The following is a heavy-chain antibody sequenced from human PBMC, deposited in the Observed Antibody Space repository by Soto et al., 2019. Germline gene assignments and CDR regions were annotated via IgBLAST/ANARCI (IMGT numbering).Heavy chain of an antibody. J-gene: IGHJ4*02. CDR3: ASLYSGSYRFDY. Sequence: SEPLSLTCTVAGGYISSSSDYWGWIRQPPGKGLEWIGSIYYSGSTYYNPSLKSRVTISVDTSKNQFSLKLSSVTAADTAVYYCASLYSGSYRFDYWGQGTLVTVSS. D-gene: IGHD1-26*01. CDR2: IYYSGST. V-gene: IGHV4-39*01. CDR1: GGYISSSSDY.